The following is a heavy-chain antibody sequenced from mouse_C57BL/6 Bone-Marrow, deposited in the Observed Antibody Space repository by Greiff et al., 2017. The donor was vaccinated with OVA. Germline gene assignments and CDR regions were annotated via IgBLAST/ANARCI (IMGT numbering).Heavy chain of an antibody. CDR1: GYSFTGYY. CDR3: ARGELWYFDV. Sequence: SGYSFTGYYMNWVKQSPEKSLEWIGEINPSTGGTTYNQKFKAKATLTVDKSSSTAYMQLKSLTSEDSAVYYCARGELWYFDVWGTGTTVTVSS. CDR2: INPSTGGT. J-gene: IGHJ1*03. V-gene: IGHV1-42*01.